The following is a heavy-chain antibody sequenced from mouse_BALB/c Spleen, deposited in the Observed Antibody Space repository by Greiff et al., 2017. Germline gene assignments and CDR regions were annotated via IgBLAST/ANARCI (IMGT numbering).Heavy chain of an antibody. J-gene: IGHJ3*01. CDR1: GYSITSGYS. Sequence: VQLKQSGPDLVKPSQSLSLTCTVTGYSITSGYSWHWIRQFPGNKLEWMGYIHYSGSTNYNPSLKSRISITRDTSKNQFFLQLNSVTTEDTATYYCARLYDGYYVPAWFAYWGQGTLVTVSA. CDR2: IHYSGST. D-gene: IGHD2-3*01. CDR3: ARLYDGYYVPAWFAY. V-gene: IGHV3-1*02.